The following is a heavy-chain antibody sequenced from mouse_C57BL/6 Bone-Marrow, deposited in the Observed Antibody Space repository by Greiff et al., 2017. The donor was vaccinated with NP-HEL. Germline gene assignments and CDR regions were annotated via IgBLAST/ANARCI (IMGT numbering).Heavy chain of an antibody. Sequence: VQLQQSGAELVRPGASVKLSCTASGFNIKDDYMHWVKQRPEQGLEWIGWIDPENGDTEYASKFQGQATITADTSSNTAYLQLSGLTSEDTAVYYCTIYYYGSRYYFDYWGQGTTLTVSS. D-gene: IGHD1-1*01. V-gene: IGHV14-4*01. CDR2: IDPENGDT. CDR3: TIYYYGSRYYFDY. J-gene: IGHJ2*01. CDR1: GFNIKDDY.